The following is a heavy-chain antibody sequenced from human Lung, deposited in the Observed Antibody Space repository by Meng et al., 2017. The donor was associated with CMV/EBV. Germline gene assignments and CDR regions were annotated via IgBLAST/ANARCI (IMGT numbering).Heavy chain of an antibody. J-gene: IGHJ3*02. CDR3: ARKLVVPAAIRNDAFDI. D-gene: IGHD2-2*01. CDR1: GGSISSSSYY. CDR2: IYYSGST. V-gene: IGHV4-39*07. Sequence: LXXTVSGGSISSSSYYWGWIRQPPGKGLEWIGSIYYSGSTYYNPSLKSRVTISVDTSKNQFSLKLSSVTAADTAVYYCARKLVVPAAIRNDAFDIWGQGTXVTVSS.